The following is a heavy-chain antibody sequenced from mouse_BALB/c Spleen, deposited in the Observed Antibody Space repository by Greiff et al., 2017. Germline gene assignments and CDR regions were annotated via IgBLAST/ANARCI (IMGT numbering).Heavy chain of an antibody. CDR2: IWSGGST. Sequence: VKLVESGPGLVQPSQSLSITCTVSGFSLTSYGVHWVRQSPGKGLEWLGVIWSGGSTDYNAAFISRLSISKDNSKSQVFFKMNSLQANDTAIYYCARNYGYYGSGWYFDVWGAGTTVTVSS. CDR3: ARNYGYYGSGWYFDV. V-gene: IGHV2-2*02. D-gene: IGHD1-1*01. CDR1: GFSLTSYG. J-gene: IGHJ1*01.